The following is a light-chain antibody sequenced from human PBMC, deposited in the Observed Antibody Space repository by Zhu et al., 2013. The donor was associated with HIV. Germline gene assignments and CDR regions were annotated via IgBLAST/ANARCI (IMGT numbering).Light chain of an antibody. Sequence: DIQMTQSPSTASVSVGDRVSITCRASQSVSDRLAWYQQKPGKAPRLLIHGASTLQRGVPPRFSGSGSGTDFTLTISYLQPEDFATYYCQQYYSFVTFGGGTQVEMK. J-gene: IGKJ4*01. CDR2: GAS. CDR1: QSVSDR. V-gene: IGKV1-5*03. CDR3: QQYYSFVT.